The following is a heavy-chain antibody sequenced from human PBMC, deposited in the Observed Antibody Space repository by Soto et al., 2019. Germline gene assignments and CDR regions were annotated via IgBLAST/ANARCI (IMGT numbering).Heavy chain of an antibody. D-gene: IGHD6-6*01. Sequence: SETLSLTCTVSGGSINTINNYWSWIRQPPGKGLGWIGFISYSGSTYYNPSLMSRLTISLDTSTNRFSLKLTSVTAADTAVYYCAREEAARIERWFDPWGQGALVTSPQ. V-gene: IGHV4-30-4*01. CDR1: GGSINTINNY. J-gene: IGHJ5*02. CDR3: AREEAARIERWFDP. CDR2: ISYSGST.